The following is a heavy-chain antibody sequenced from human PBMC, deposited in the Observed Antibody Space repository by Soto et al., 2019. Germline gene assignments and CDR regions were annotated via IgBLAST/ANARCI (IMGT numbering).Heavy chain of an antibody. Sequence: GASVKVSCKASGYTFTSYYMHWVRQAPGQGLEWMGIINPSGGSTSYAQKFQGRVTMTRDTSTSTVYMELSSLRSEDTAVYYCARGRVPAATYSPKWKNGWFDPWGQGTLVTISS. CDR2: INPSGGST. J-gene: IGHJ5*02. V-gene: IGHV1-46*01. D-gene: IGHD2-2*01. CDR1: GYTFTSYY. CDR3: ARGRVPAATYSPKWKNGWFDP.